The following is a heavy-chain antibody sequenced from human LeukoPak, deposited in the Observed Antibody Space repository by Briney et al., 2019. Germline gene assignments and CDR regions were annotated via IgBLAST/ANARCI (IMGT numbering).Heavy chain of an antibody. CDR2: IIPIFGTA. J-gene: IGHJ5*02. D-gene: IGHD6-13*01. Sequence: SVKVSCKASGGTFSSYAISWVRQAPGQGLEWMGRIIPIFGTANYAQKFQGRVTIATDESTSTAYMELSSLRSEDTAVYYCARDEWLAAAGNWFDPWGQGTLVTVSS. CDR3: ARDEWLAAAGNWFDP. CDR1: GGTFSSYA. V-gene: IGHV1-69*05.